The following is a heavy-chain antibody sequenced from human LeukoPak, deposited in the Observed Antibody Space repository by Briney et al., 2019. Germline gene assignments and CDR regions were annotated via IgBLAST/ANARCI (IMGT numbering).Heavy chain of an antibody. D-gene: IGHD5-18*01. V-gene: IGHV4-31*03. Sequence: PSETLSLTCTVSGGSISSGDYYWSWIRQHPGKGLEWIGEISHRGSTNYNPSLKSRVIISADTSKNQFSLKLSSVTAADTAVYFCARGDGLGYNYGPYYFDYWGQGTLVTVSS. CDR3: ARGDGLGYNYGPYYFDY. CDR2: ISHRGST. CDR1: GGSISSGDYY. J-gene: IGHJ4*02.